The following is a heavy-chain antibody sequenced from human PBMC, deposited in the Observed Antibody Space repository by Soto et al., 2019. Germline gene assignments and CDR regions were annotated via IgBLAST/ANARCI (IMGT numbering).Heavy chain of an antibody. J-gene: IGHJ4*02. D-gene: IGHD3-3*01. Sequence: QVQLQESGPDLMKPSETLSLTCAVSGVSIRNYYWSWIRQAPGKGLEWIGYVHYSGTTYYNPSLKGRVTISMDTSKNQFSLKLNSVTAADTAVYYCARVDRYDLSIFDYWGQGTLVTVSS. CDR3: ARVDRYDLSIFDY. CDR2: VHYSGTT. V-gene: IGHV4-59*01. CDR1: GVSIRNYY.